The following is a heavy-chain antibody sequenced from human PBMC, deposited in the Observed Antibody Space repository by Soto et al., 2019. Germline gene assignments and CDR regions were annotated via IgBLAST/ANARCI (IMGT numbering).Heavy chain of an antibody. V-gene: IGHV3-23*01. Sequence: EVQLLESGGGLVQPGGSLRLSCAASGFTFNTYAMTWVRQAPGKGLEWVSAISGSGENTYYADSVKGRFTISRDNSKNTLPLQMNSMRVEDTALYYCAKGDTTAAGTVDYWGQGTLVTVSS. D-gene: IGHD6-13*01. CDR1: GFTFNTYA. CDR2: ISGSGENT. CDR3: AKGDTTAAGTVDY. J-gene: IGHJ4*02.